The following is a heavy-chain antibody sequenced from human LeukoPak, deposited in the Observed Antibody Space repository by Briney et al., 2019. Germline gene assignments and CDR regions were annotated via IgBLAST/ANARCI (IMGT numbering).Heavy chain of an antibody. D-gene: IGHD1-26*01. CDR3: AKLGDHDY. V-gene: IGHV3-21*01. J-gene: IGHJ4*02. Sequence: GGSLRLSCAASGFTLSSYSMNWVRQAPGKGLEWVSSISSSSSYIYYADLVKGRFTISRDNAKNSLYLQMNSLRAEDTAVYYCAKLGDHDYWGQGTLVTVSS. CDR2: ISSSSSYI. CDR1: GFTLSSYS.